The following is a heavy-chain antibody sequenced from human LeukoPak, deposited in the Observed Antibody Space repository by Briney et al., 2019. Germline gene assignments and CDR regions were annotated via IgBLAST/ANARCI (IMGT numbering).Heavy chain of an antibody. CDR1: GFTFSTYA. CDR2: ISGSGGST. J-gene: IGHJ6*03. CDR3: AKGYSYGYNYYYMDV. V-gene: IGHV3-23*01. D-gene: IGHD5-18*01. Sequence: PGGSLRLSCTASGFTFSTYAMSWVRQAPGKGLEWVSGISGSGGSTFYADSVKGRFTISRDNSKNTLYLQMNSLRAEDTAVYYCAKGYSYGYNYYYMDVWGKGTTVTVSS.